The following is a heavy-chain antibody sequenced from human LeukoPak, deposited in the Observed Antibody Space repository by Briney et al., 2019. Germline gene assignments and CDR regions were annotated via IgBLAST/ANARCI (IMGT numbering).Heavy chain of an antibody. CDR1: GGTFSSYA. J-gene: IGHJ6*03. CDR3: VAAAGTGRESYYYYYYMDV. D-gene: IGHD6-13*01. Sequence: SVKVSCKASGGTFSSYAVSWVRQAPGQGLEWMGRIIPIFGTANYAQKFQGRVTITTDESTSTAYMELSSLRSEDTAVYYCVAAAGTGRESYYYYYYMDVWGKGTTVTVSS. CDR2: IIPIFGTA. V-gene: IGHV1-69*05.